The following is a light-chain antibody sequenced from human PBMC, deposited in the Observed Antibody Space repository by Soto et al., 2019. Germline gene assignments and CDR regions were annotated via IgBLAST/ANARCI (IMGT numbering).Light chain of an antibody. CDR2: DAS. CDR3: QQYNSYAWT. V-gene: IGKV1-5*01. CDR1: QSISSW. Sequence: DIQMTQSPSTLSASVGDRVTITCRASQSISSWLAWYQQKPGKAPKLLIYDASSLESGVPSRFSGSGSGTVFTLTISSLQPDDFATYYCQQYNSYAWTFGQGNKVEIK. J-gene: IGKJ1*01.